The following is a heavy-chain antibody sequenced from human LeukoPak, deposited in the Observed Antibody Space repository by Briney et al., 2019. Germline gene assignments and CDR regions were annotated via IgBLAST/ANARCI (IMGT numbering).Heavy chain of an antibody. J-gene: IGHJ4*02. Sequence: SGGSLRLSCAASGFTFSSYAMSWVRQAPGKGLEWVSAISGSGGSTYYADSVKGWFTISRDNSKNTLYLQMNSLRAEDTAVYYCAKSGALRYFDWLAPGDYWGQGTLVTVSS. CDR2: ISGSGGST. V-gene: IGHV3-23*01. CDR3: AKSGALRYFDWLAPGDY. CDR1: GFTFSSYA. D-gene: IGHD3-9*01.